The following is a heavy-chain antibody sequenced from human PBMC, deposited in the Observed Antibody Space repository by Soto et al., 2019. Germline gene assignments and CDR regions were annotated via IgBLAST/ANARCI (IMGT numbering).Heavy chain of an antibody. CDR3: AKDGDKIHSFDY. Sequence: PGGSLRLSCTASGFTFDDYTMHWVRQAPGKGLEWVSLISWDGGSTYYADSVKGRFTISRDNSKNSLYLQMNSLRTEDTALYYCAKDGDKIHSFDYWGQGTLVTVSS. V-gene: IGHV3-43*01. CDR1: GFTFDDYT. D-gene: IGHD3-10*01. CDR2: ISWDGGST. J-gene: IGHJ4*02.